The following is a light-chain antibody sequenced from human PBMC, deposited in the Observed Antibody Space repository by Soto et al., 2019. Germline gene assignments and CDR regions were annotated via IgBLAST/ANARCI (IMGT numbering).Light chain of an antibody. Sequence: QSVLSNLPSASGSPGQSVNISCPGTTRDVGGYNYFGWYQQQPGRAPKLMIYEVSTRPSGVPDRFSGSKSGQTPSLTVSGLQAEDEADYYCSSYAASNNLGVFGTGTNVTVL. J-gene: IGLJ1*01. CDR1: TRDVGGYNY. CDR3: SSYAASNNLGV. CDR2: EVS. V-gene: IGLV2-8*01.